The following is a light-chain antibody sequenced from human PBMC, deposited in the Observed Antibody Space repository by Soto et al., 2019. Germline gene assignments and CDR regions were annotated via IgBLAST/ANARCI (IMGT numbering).Light chain of an antibody. CDR3: CSYVNSRSYV. J-gene: IGLJ1*01. Sequence: QSVLTQPASVSGSPGQSITISCTGTSSDVGSYNLVSWYQQHPGKAPKLMIYEGSKRPSGVSNRFSGSKSGNTASLTISGLQAEDEADYYCCSYVNSRSYVFGSGTKVTVL. V-gene: IGLV2-23*01. CDR2: EGS. CDR1: SSDVGSYNL.